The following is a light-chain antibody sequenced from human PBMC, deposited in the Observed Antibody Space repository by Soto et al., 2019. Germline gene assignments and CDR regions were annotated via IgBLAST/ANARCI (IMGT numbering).Light chain of an antibody. Sequence: QSVLTQPASVSGSPGQSITISCTGTSSDVGGYAYVSWYQQYPGKAPKLVISEVSNRPSGISHRFSGSRSGNTASLTISGLQAEDEAHYYCSSYTSDTTPAFGGGIKVTVL. CDR3: SSYTSDTTPA. CDR1: SSDVGGYAY. V-gene: IGLV2-14*01. CDR2: EVS. J-gene: IGLJ2*01.